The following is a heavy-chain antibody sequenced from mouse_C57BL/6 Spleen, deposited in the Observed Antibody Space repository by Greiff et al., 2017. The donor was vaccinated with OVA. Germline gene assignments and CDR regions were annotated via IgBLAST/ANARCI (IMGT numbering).Heavy chain of an antibody. D-gene: IGHD2-4*01. CDR2: IDPSDSYT. V-gene: IGHV1-50*01. Sequence: VQLQQPGAELVKPGASVKLSCKASGYTFTSYWMQWVKQRPGQGLEWIGEIDPSDSYTNYNQKFKGKATLTVDTSSSTAYMQLSSLTSEDSAVYYCARSGGYDYDDYYTMDYWGQGTSVTVSS. J-gene: IGHJ4*01. CDR1: GYTFTSYW. CDR3: ARSGGYDYDDYYTMDY.